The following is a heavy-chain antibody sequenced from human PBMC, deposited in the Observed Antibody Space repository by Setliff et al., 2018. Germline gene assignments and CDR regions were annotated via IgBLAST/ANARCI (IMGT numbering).Heavy chain of an antibody. CDR1: EFTFSSYS. D-gene: IGHD2-2*01. V-gene: IGHV3-48*01. J-gene: IGHJ4*02. CDR2: ISPSSSII. CDR3: ARAHSSTLSVHDY. Sequence: GGSLRLSCGVSEFTFSSYSMNWVRQAPGKGLEWISKISPSSSIIAYADSVKGRFTISRDNAKNSLYLQMNSLRAEDTAVYYCARAHSSTLSVHDYWGQGTLVTVSS.